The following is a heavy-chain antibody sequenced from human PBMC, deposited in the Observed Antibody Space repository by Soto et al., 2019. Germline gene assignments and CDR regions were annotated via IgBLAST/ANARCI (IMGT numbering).Heavy chain of an antibody. V-gene: IGHV1-2*02. Sequence: QVQLVQSGAEVKKPGASVKVSCKTSGDSFSAFYLHWVRQAPGQWLEWLGWINPNGGATKYAQKFRGRVAMTRDTSIRTAYLELSSLRSDDTAIYYCARESGGATATLDYYYFYMDVWGKGTTVTVSS. CDR2: INPNGGAT. J-gene: IGHJ6*03. CDR1: GDSFSAFY. CDR3: ARESGGATATLDYYYFYMDV. D-gene: IGHD5-12*01.